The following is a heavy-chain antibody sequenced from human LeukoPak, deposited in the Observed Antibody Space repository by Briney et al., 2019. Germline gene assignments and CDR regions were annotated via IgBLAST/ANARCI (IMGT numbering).Heavy chain of an antibody. V-gene: IGHV1-69*04. CDR1: GGTFSSYA. J-gene: IGHJ6*02. CDR3: ARAGDRRGNYYYYGMDV. CDR2: IIPIFGIA. Sequence: ASVKVSCKASGGTFSSYAISWVRQAPGQGLEWMGRIIPIFGIANYAQKFQGRVTITADKSTSTAYMELSSLRSEDTAAYYCARAGDRRGNYYYYGMDVWGQGTTVTVSS. D-gene: IGHD3-16*01.